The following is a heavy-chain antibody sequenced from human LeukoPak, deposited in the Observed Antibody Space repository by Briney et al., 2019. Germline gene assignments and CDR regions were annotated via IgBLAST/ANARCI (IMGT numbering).Heavy chain of an antibody. CDR1: GGSISSGSYY. Sequence: SETLSLTCTVYGGSISSGSYYWSWIRQPAGKGLEWIGRINSSGSTNYNPSLKSRVTISVDTSKNQFSLKLTSVTAADTALYYCVREVWSHNCFDPWGQGALVTVSS. CDR3: VREVWSHNCFDP. D-gene: IGHD2-21*01. J-gene: IGHJ5*02. CDR2: INSSGST. V-gene: IGHV4-61*02.